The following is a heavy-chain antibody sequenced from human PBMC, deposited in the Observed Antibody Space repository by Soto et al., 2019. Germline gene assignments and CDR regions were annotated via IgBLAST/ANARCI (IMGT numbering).Heavy chain of an antibody. CDR3: ARVESLGDSSKGYYGMDV. D-gene: IGHD3-3*01. V-gene: IGHV1-46*01. J-gene: IGHJ6*02. Sequence: GASVKVSCKASGYTFTSYYMHWVRQAPGQGLEWIGIINPSGGSTSYAQKFQGRVTMTRDTSTSTVYMELSSLRSEDTAVYYCARVESLGDSSKGYYGMDVWGQGTTVTVSS. CDR2: INPSGGST. CDR1: GYTFTSYY.